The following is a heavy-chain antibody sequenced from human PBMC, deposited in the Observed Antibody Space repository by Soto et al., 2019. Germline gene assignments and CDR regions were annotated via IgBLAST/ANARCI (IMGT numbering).Heavy chain of an antibody. Sequence: GASVKVSCKASGGTFSSYTISWVRQAPGQGLEWMGRIIPILGIANYAQKFQGRVTITADKSTSTAYMELSSLRSEDTAVYYCAGLYCTNGVCPEPTEDYYYYYMDVWGKGTTVTVSS. CDR3: AGLYCTNGVCPEPTEDYYYYYMDV. V-gene: IGHV1-69*02. J-gene: IGHJ6*03. CDR2: IIPILGIA. CDR1: GGTFSSYT. D-gene: IGHD2-8*01.